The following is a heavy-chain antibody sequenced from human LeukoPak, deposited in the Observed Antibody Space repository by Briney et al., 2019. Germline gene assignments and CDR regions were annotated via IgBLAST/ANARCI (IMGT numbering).Heavy chain of an antibody. V-gene: IGHV3-74*01. CDR1: GFTFSSYW. CDR2: IKSDGST. CDR3: ARAPSEIGGYYPEYFRH. J-gene: IGHJ1*01. Sequence: GGSLRLSCAASGFTFSSYWMHWVRQAPGKGLVWVSRIKSDGSTRYADSVKGRFTISRDNAKNSVSLQMTSLRAEDTGVYYCARAPSEIGGYYPEYFRHWGQGTLVIGSP. D-gene: IGHD3-22*01.